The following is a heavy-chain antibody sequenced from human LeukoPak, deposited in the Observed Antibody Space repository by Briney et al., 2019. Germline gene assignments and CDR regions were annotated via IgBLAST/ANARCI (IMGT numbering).Heavy chain of an antibody. V-gene: IGHV3-23*01. D-gene: IGHD4-17*01. Sequence: GGSLRLSCAASGFTFSSYAMSWVRQAPGKGLEWVSAISGSGGSTYYADSVKGRFTISRDNSKNTLYLQMNSLRAEDTAVYYCARAEGDYLNYYGMDVWGQGTTVTVSS. CDR1: GFTFSSYA. CDR2: ISGSGGST. CDR3: ARAEGDYLNYYGMDV. J-gene: IGHJ6*02.